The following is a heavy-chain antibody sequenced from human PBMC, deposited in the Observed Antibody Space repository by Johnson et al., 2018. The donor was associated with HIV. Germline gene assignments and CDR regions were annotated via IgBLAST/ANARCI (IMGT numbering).Heavy chain of an antibody. V-gene: IGHV3-20*04. D-gene: IGHD3-3*01. CDR2: INWNGGST. CDR1: GFTFSSYW. CDR3: ARCWSGESGAFDI. Sequence: MQLVESGGGLVQPGGSLRLSCAASGFTFSSYWMHWVRQAPGKGLEWVSGINWNGGSTGYADSVQGRVTISRDNAKNSLYLQMKGLRAEDTAVYYWARCWSGESGAFDIWGQGTMVTVSS. J-gene: IGHJ3*02.